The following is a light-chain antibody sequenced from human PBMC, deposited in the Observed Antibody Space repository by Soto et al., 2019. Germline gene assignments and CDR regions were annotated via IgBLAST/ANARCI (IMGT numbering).Light chain of an antibody. CDR2: DVS. J-gene: IGLJ2*01. CDR3: SSYTDNNTRV. V-gene: IGLV2-14*03. CDR1: SSDVAGYNY. Sequence: QSALTQPASVSGSPGQSIAISCTGTSSDVAGYNYVSWYQHHPGKAPKLMIYDVSNRPSGVSDRFSGSKSGNKASLTIPGLQAEDEADYYCSSYTDNNTRVFGGGTKLTVL.